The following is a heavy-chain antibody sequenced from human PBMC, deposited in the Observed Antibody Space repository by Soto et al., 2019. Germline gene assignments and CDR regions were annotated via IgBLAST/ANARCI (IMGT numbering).Heavy chain of an antibody. D-gene: IGHD2-2*01. Sequence: GGSLRLSCVVSGFTFNNYGINWVRQAPGKGLEWVSSVSKSGYTYYSDSVKGRFTISRDNAKNSVSLQMNTLRAEDTAVYYCAREDSIIIPAVSDFWGQGTLVTVSS. CDR3: AREDSIIIPAVSDF. CDR2: VSKSGYT. V-gene: IGHV3-21*01. CDR1: GFTFNNYG. J-gene: IGHJ4*02.